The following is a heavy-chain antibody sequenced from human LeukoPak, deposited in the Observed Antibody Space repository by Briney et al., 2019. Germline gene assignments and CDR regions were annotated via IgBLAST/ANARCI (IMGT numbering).Heavy chain of an antibody. D-gene: IGHD6-25*01. CDR1: GFTFSSYW. V-gene: IGHV3-7*03. J-gene: IGHJ3*02. CDR2: IKQDASEK. Sequence: GGSLRLSCAASGFTFSSYWMSWVRQAPGKGLEWVADIKQDASEKYYVDSVKGRFTISRDNAKNSLYLQMNSLRAEDTAIYYCAKGRGIAARDAFDIWGQGTMVTVSS. CDR3: AKGRGIAARDAFDI.